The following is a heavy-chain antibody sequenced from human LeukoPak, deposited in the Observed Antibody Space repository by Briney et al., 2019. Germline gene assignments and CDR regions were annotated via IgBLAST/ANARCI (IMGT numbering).Heavy chain of an antibody. CDR1: GGSISSSNW. Sequence: SETLSLTCAVSGGSISSSNWWSWVRQPPGKGLEWIGEIYHSGSTNYNPSLKSRVTISEDKSKNQFSLKLSSVTAADTAVYYCARVKSGYSRGWYVDYWGQGTLVTVSS. CDR3: ARVKSGYSRGWYVDY. D-gene: IGHD6-19*01. J-gene: IGHJ4*02. CDR2: IYHSGST. V-gene: IGHV4-4*02.